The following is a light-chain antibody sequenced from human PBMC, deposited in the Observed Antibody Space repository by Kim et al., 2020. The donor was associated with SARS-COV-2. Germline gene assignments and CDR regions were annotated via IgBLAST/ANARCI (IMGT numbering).Light chain of an antibody. V-gene: IGLV3-1*01. Sequence: SPGQTAIITCSGDRLAEKYICWYQQKACQSPVLVMYQNNKRPAGVPERLAGSKSGNTATLTISETQATDEADYYCQAWDSSSVGGVFGGGTKLTFL. CDR3: QAWDSSSVGGV. J-gene: IGLJ3*02. CDR1: RLAEKY. CDR2: QNN.